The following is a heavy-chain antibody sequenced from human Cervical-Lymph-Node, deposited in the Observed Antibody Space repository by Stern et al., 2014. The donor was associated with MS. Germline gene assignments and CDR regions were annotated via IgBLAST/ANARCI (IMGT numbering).Heavy chain of an antibody. CDR1: GYTFTSYD. J-gene: IGHJ4*02. CDR2: ISAYNGDT. Sequence: VQLVESGGEVKKPGASVKVSCKASGYTFTSYDISWVRQAPGQGLEWVGWISAYNGDTTYAQKFQGRVTMTTDTSTSTAYMELRSLRSDDTAMYYCARLYSSAYYFDSWGQGTLVTVSS. D-gene: IGHD3-22*01. V-gene: IGHV1-18*01. CDR3: ARLYSSAYYFDS.